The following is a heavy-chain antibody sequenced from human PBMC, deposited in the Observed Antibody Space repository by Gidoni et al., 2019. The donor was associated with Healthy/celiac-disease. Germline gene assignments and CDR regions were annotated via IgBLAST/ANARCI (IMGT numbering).Heavy chain of an antibody. Sequence: QVQLVQSGAEVKKPGSSVKVSCKASGGTFSSYAISWVRQAPIFGTANYAQKFQGRVTITADESTSTAYMELSSLRSEDTAVYYCARDRYCSSTSCYYYGMDVWGQGTTVTVSS. V-gene: IGHV1-69*01. CDR3: ARDRYCSSTSCYYYGMDV. J-gene: IGHJ6*02. CDR2: IFGTA. D-gene: IGHD2-2*01. CDR1: GGTFSSYA.